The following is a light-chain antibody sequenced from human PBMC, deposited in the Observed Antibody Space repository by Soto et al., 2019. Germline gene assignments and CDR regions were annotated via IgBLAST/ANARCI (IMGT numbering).Light chain of an antibody. Sequence: DTVMTQSPATLSMSPGERATLSCRASQSVTSSLAWYQHKPGQAPRLLISGASTGATGIPARFSGSGSGTEFTLTINSLQSEDFAIYYCQQYNNWPVTFGGGTKVDIK. CDR2: GAS. J-gene: IGKJ4*02. CDR1: QSVTSS. CDR3: QQYNNWPVT. V-gene: IGKV3-15*01.